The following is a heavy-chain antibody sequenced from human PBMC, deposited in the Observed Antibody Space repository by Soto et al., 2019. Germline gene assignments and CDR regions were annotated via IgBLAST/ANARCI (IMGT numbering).Heavy chain of an antibody. CDR2: IYYSGST. V-gene: IGHV4-30-4*01. CDR1: GGSISSGDSY. J-gene: IGHJ4*02. CDR3: ARENFSGSGGSCYEV. D-gene: IGHD2-15*01. Sequence: QVQLQESGPVLVKPSQTLSLTCTVSGGSISSGDSYWSWIRQPPVKGLEWIGYIYYSGSTYYNPSLKSRVTISVDTSKNQFSLQLSSVTDADTAVYYCARENFSGSGGSCYEVWGQGTLVTVSS.